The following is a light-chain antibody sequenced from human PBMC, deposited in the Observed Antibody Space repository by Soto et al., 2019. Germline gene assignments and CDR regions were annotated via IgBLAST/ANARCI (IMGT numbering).Light chain of an antibody. J-gene: IGKJ4*01. V-gene: IGKV3-11*01. Sequence: EVVLTQSPDTLSLSPGERATLSCRTSHSVDIYLAGYQQKPGQAPRLLIYDSYNRVTGIPTRFSGSGSGTDFTLSISSLAPEDSAVYYCQQRKYWPPLTFGGGTKVQIK. CDR3: QQRKYWPPLT. CDR2: DSY. CDR1: HSVDIY.